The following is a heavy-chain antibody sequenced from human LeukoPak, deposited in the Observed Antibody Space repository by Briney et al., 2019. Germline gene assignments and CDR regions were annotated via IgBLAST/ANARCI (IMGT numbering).Heavy chain of an antibody. V-gene: IGHV4-38-2*02. Sequence: SETLSLTCTVSGYSISSGYYWGWIRQPPGKGLEWIGSIYHSGSTYYNPSLKSRVTISVDTSKNQFSLKLSSVTAADTAVYYCARRLSFYSNSLGYWGQGTLVTVSS. D-gene: IGHD4-11*01. J-gene: IGHJ4*02. CDR3: ARRLSFYSNSLGY. CDR1: GYSISSGYY. CDR2: IYHSGST.